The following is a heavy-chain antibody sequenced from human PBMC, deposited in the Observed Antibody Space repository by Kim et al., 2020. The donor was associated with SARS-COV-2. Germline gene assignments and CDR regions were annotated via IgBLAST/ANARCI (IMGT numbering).Heavy chain of an antibody. J-gene: IGHJ4*02. V-gene: IGHV3-11*04. D-gene: IGHD1-26*01. CDR3: ARDVKGIVGAIDY. Sequence: YAERGGGHFTIPRENAKNPLYLQMNSLRAEDAAVYYCARDVKGIVGAIDYWGQGTLVTVSS.